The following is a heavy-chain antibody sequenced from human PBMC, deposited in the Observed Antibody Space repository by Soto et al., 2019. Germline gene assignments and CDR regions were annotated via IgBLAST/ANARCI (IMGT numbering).Heavy chain of an antibody. Sequence: SETLSLTCTVSGGSISSGDYYWSWIRQPPGKGLEWIGYIYYSGSTYYNPSLKSRVTISVDTSKNQFSLKLSSVTAADTAVYYCARGRSGFWSGYYGEDNWFDPWGQGTLVTVSS. D-gene: IGHD3-3*01. CDR1: GGSISSGDYY. CDR2: IYYSGST. J-gene: IGHJ5*02. CDR3: ARGRSGFWSGYYGEDNWFDP. V-gene: IGHV4-30-4*01.